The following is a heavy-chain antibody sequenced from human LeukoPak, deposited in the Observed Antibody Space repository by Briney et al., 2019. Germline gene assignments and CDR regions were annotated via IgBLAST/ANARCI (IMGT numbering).Heavy chain of an antibody. CDR1: GFTFSSYG. J-gene: IGHJ6*03. V-gene: IGHV3-33*06. D-gene: IGHD6-13*01. CDR3: AKDGAAAAVGYYMDV. CDR2: IWYDGSNK. Sequence: GGSLRLSCAASGFTFSSYGMHWVRQAPGKGLEWVAVIWYDGSNKYYADSVKGRFTISRDSSKNTLYLQMNSLRAEDTAVYYCAKDGAAAAVGYYMDVWGKGTTVTVSS.